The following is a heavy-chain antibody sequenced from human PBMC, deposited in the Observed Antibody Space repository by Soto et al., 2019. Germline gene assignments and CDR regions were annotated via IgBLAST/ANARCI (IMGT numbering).Heavy chain of an antibody. CDR3: TRCGIRYHSIGYYLGIDGMDV. J-gene: IGHJ6*02. Sequence: QVQLVQSGAEVKKPESSVRVSCKASGGTFNNYAITWVRQAPGQGLEWLGGTIPMFGTTNYAEKFLGRVTITADESTNTAYMELSSLRSEDSAIYYCTRCGIRYHSIGYYLGIDGMDVWGQGTTVIVSS. CDR2: TIPMFGTT. V-gene: IGHV1-69*12. D-gene: IGHD3-22*01. CDR1: GGTFNNYA.